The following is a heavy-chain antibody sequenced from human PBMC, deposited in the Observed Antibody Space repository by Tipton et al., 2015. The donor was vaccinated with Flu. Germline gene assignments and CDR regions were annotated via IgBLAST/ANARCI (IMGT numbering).Heavy chain of an antibody. J-gene: IGHJ4*02. CDR2: ISYGGNP. CDR3: ARLSFYDVDLKNFYFED. D-gene: IGHD3-10*02. V-gene: IGHV4-59*05. CDR1: GGSVNSYF. Sequence: TLSLTCTVSGGSVNSYFWSWIRQPPGKGLEWIGGISYGGNPYYNPSLQSRVVISVDTSNNQFSLKLTSVTAADTALYYCARLSFYDVDLKNFYFEDWGQGTLVTVSS.